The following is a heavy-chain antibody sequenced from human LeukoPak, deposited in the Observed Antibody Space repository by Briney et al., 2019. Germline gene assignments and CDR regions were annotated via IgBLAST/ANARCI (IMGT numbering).Heavy chain of an antibody. CDR2: ISYDGSNK. V-gene: IGHV3-30*18. D-gene: IGHD3-3*01. CDR3: AKGGEDDTIFRVVIKEVFDY. CDR1: GFTFSSYG. Sequence: PGGSLRLSCAASGFTFSSYGMHWVRQAPGKGLEWVAVISYDGSNKYYADSVKGRFTISRDNSKNTLYLQMNSLRAEDTAVYYCAKGGEDDTIFRVVIKEVFDYWGQGTLVTVSS. J-gene: IGHJ4*02.